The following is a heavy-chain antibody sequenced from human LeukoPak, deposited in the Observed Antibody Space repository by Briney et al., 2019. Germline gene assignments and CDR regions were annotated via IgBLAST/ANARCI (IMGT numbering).Heavy chain of an antibody. CDR1: GFTFDDYA. D-gene: IGHD1-1*01. CDR3: ARVWRGNYYDY. CDR2: ISWNSGSI. Sequence: GGSLRLSCAASGFTFDDYAMHWVRQAPGKGLEWVSGISWNSGSIGYADSVKGRFTISRDNAKNTLYLQMNSLRAEDTAIYYCARVWRGNYYDYWGQGTLVAVSS. V-gene: IGHV3-9*01. J-gene: IGHJ4*02.